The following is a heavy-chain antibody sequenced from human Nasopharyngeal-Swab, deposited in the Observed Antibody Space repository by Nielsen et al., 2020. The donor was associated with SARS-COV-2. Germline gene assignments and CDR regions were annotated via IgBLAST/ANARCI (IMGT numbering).Heavy chain of an antibody. CDR2: KSYDGSNE. D-gene: IGHD1-26*01. V-gene: IGHV3-30*18. J-gene: IGHJ4*02. CDR1: GFTFSNYG. CDR3: AKDPGWELLYFDY. Sequence: GGSLRLSCVASGFTFSNYGIHWVRQAPGKGLEWVAMKSYDGSNEYYADSVKGRFIISKDSSKNTLYLQMNSLRAEDTAVYYCAKDPGWELLYFDYWGQGTLVTVSS.